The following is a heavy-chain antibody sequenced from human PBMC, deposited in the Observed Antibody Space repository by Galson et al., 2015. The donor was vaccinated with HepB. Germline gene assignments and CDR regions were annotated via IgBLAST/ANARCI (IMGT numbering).Heavy chain of an antibody. CDR2: ISGSGGST. CDR1: GFTFSSYA. J-gene: IGHJ4*02. CDR3: ADDSSSWYGGGFDY. V-gene: IGHV3-23*01. D-gene: IGHD6-13*01. Sequence: SLRLSCAASGFTFSSYAMSWVRQAPGKGLEWVSAISGSGGSTYYADSVKGRFTISRDNSKNTLYLQMNSLRAEDTAVYYCADDSSSWYGGGFDYWGQGTLVTVSS.